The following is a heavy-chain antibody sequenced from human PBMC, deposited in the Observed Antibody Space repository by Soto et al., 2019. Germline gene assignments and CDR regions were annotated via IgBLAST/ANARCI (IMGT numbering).Heavy chain of an antibody. CDR2: IIPFYDKP. CDR3: ARGYRELFFYAMDV. D-gene: IGHD3-10*01. CDR1: GDTFSNYA. J-gene: IGHJ6*02. Sequence: QVELVQSGIEVKNPGSSVKVSCKASGDTFSNYAINWVRQAPGQGLEWMRGIIPFYDKPNYAENFLGRVTISADKFTATAYLEVSSLRSEDTAVYFCARGYRELFFYAMDVWGRGTPVIVSS. V-gene: IGHV1-69*06.